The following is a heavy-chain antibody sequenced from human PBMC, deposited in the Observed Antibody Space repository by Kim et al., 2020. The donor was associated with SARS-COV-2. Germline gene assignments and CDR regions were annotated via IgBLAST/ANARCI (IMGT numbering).Heavy chain of an antibody. J-gene: IGHJ3*01. D-gene: IGHD6-13*01. CDR3: AKTNRWRRETFDL. CDR1: GFNLGAYA. CDR2: LSWNSGDI. V-gene: IGHV3-9*01. Sequence: GGSLRLSCAASGFNLGAYAMHWVRQAPGKGLEWVSGLSWNSGDIGYADSVKGRFTISRDNAKNSLYLQVNSPRVEDTALYFCAKTNRWRRETFDLWGQGT.